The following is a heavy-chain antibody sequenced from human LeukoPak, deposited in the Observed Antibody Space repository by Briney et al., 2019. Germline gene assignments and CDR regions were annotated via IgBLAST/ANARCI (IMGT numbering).Heavy chain of an antibody. CDR3: AREGYYYDSSGYYQRVLTFDI. Sequence: PGGSLRLSCAASGFTFSNYAMSWVRQAPGKGLEWVSAISGSGGSTYYADSVKGRFTISRDNSKNTLYLQMNSLRAEDTAVYYCAREGYYYDSSGYYQRVLTFDIWGQGTMVTVSS. J-gene: IGHJ3*02. CDR2: ISGSGGST. CDR1: GFTFSNYA. D-gene: IGHD3-22*01. V-gene: IGHV3-23*01.